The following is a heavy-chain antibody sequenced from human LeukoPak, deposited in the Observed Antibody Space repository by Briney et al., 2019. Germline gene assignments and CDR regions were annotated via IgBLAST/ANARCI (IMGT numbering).Heavy chain of an antibody. CDR2: IYYSGST. D-gene: IGHD3-22*01. CDR3: ARAGSSAYLIDY. CDR1: GGSISSGGYY. J-gene: IGHJ4*02. V-gene: IGHV4-61*08. Sequence: SETLSLTCTVSGGSISSGGYYWSWIRQHPGKGLEWIGYIYYSGSTNYNPSLKSRVTISVDTSKNQFSLKLTSVTAADTAVYYCARAGSSAYLIDYWGRGTLVTVSS.